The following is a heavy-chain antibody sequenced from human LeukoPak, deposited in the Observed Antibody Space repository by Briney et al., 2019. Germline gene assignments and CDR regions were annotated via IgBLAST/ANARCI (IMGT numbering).Heavy chain of an antibody. CDR3: ARESPDLFDY. CDR1: GFTFSSYS. D-gene: IGHD1-14*01. CDR2: INTNSRYM. Sequence: GVSLRLSCAASGFTFSSYSMNWVRQAPGKGLEWVSSINTNSRYMYYAGSVKGRFTISRDNAKNSLYLQMNSLRAEDTALYYCARESPDLFDYWGQGTLVTVSS. V-gene: IGHV3-21*01. J-gene: IGHJ4*02.